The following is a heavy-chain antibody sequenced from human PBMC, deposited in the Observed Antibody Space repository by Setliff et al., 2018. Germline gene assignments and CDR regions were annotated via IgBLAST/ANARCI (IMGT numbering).Heavy chain of an antibody. V-gene: IGHV5-51*01. CDR2: IYPGDSET. CDR1: GYSFITYW. J-gene: IGHJ5*02. CDR3: GRSPGLAEGGSWFAP. Sequence: GESLKISCTGSGYSFITYWIGWVRQMPGKGLEWMGIIYPGDSETRYSPSFQGQVTISADKSIGTAYLQWSSLKASDTAIYYCGRSPGLAEGGSWFAPWGQGTLVTVSS. D-gene: IGHD6-13*01.